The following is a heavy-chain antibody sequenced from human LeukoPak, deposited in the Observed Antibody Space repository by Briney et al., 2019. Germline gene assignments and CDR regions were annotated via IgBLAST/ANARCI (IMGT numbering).Heavy chain of an antibody. Sequence: GGSLRLSCPASGFTVSSNYMSWVRQAPGKGLEWVSVIYSGGSTYYADSVKGRFTISGDNSKNTLYLQMNSLRAEDTAVYYCASYSGSYGWFDPWGQGTLVTVSS. V-gene: IGHV3-66*02. CDR1: GFTVSSNY. CDR3: ASYSGSYGWFDP. D-gene: IGHD1-26*01. CDR2: IYSGGST. J-gene: IGHJ5*02.